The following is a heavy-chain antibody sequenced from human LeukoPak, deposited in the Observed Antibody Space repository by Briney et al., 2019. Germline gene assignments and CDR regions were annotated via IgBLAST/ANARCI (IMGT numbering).Heavy chain of an antibody. CDR2: IYNSGST. J-gene: IGHJ5*02. CDR3: AREHHYYDSSGYFHP. Sequence: SETLSLTCTVSGGSISSSNYYWGWIRQPPGKGLEWIGSIYNSGSTNYNPSLKSRVTISVDTSKNQFSLKLSSVTAADTAVYYCAREHHYYDSSGYFHPWGQGTLVTVSS. V-gene: IGHV4-39*07. D-gene: IGHD3-22*01. CDR1: GGSISSSNYY.